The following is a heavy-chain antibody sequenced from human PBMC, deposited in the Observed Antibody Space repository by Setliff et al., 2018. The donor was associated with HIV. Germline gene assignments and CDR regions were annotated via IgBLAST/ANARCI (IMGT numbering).Heavy chain of an antibody. CDR3: ARLAREEYCRGRTCDPNWFDP. CDR2: IFYSVNT. J-gene: IGHJ5*02. Sequence: SETLSLTCTVSGGSIRTYYWSWIRQPPGKGLEWIGYIFYSVNTNYNPSLKGRVTISVDTSKNQFSLKLSPVTAADTAVYYCARLAREEYCRGRTCDPNWFDPWGPGTLVTVSS. CDR1: GGSIRTYY. D-gene: IGHD2-15*01. V-gene: IGHV4-59*08.